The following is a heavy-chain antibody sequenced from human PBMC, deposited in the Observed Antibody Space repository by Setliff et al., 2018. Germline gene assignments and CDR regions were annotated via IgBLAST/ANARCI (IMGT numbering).Heavy chain of an antibody. D-gene: IGHD3-3*01. CDR3: VRVPRLEWLLPTFDS. CDR1: GYNFISYG. Sequence: ASVKVSCKTSGYNFISYGITWVRQAPGQGLEWMGWINTYNGNTDYAQNLQDRVTMSTDTSKSTAYMELRSLRSDDTAVYYCVRVPRLEWLLPTFDSWGQGTLVTVSS. CDR2: INTYNGNT. J-gene: IGHJ4*02. V-gene: IGHV1-18*01.